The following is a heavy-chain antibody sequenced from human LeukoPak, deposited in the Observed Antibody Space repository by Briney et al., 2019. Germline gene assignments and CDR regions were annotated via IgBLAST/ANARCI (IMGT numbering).Heavy chain of an antibody. D-gene: IGHD1-26*01. V-gene: IGHV3-15*01. CDR3: TTSPPPSSGSYVPDY. J-gene: IGHJ4*02. Sequence: GGSQRLSCAASGFTFSSYSMNWVRQAPGKGLEWVGRIKSKTDGGTTDYAAPVKGRFTISRDDSKNTLYLQMNSLKTEDTAVYYCTTSPPPSSGSYVPDYWGQGTLVTVSS. CDR2: IKSKTDGGTT. CDR1: GFTFSSYS.